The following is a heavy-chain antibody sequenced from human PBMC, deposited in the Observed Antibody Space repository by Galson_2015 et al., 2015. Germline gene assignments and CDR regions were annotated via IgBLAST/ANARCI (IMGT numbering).Heavy chain of an antibody. CDR1: GYTFTSYG. J-gene: IGHJ6*02. V-gene: IGHV1-18*01. Sequence: QSGAEVKKPGASVKVSCKASGYTFTSYGISWVRQAPGQGLEWMGWISAYNGNTNYAQKLQGRVTMTTDTSTSTAYMELRSLRSDDTAVYYCARDLAEGVENYYYGMDVWGQGTTVTVSS. CDR3: ARDLAEGVENYYYGMDV. D-gene: IGHD2-8*01. CDR2: ISAYNGNT.